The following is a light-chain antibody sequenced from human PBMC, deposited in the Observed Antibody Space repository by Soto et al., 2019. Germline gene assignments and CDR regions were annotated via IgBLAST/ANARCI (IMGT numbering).Light chain of an antibody. CDR2: LNS. J-gene: IGLJ1*01. V-gene: IGLV1-40*01. CDR1: SSNIGAGYD. Sequence: QSVLTQPPSVSGAPGQRVTFSCTGSSSNIGAGYDVHWYQQLPGTAPKLLIYLNSNRPSGVPDRFSGSKSGTSASLAITGLQAEDEADYYCQSYDSSLSGYVFGTGTKLTVL. CDR3: QSYDSSLSGYV.